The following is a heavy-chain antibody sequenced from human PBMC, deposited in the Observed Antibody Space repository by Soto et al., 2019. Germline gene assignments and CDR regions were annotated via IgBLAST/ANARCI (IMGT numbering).Heavy chain of an antibody. CDR2: INPNSGGT. J-gene: IGHJ4*02. CDR3: ARVVGRVGELSFSVIGYFDY. V-gene: IGHV1-2*02. Sequence: ASVKVSCKASGDTFTGYYMHWVRQAPGQGLEWMGWINPNSGGTNYAQKFQGRVTMTRDTSISTAYMELSRLRSDDTAVYYCARVVGRVGELSFSVIGYFDYWGQGTLVTVSS. D-gene: IGHD3-16*02. CDR1: GDTFTGYY.